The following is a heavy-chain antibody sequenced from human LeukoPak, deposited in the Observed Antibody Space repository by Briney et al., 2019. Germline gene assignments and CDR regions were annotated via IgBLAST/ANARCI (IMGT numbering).Heavy chain of an antibody. CDR3: AVIGYYDILTGYYDFDY. CDR2: ISSSSSYI. Sequence: GGSLRLSCAASGFTFSSYSMNWVRQAPGKGLEWVSSISSSSSYIYYADSVKGRFTISRDNAKNSLYLQMNSLRAEDTAVHYCAVIGYYDILTGYYDFDYWGQGTLVTVSS. D-gene: IGHD3-9*01. J-gene: IGHJ4*02. V-gene: IGHV3-21*01. CDR1: GFTFSSYS.